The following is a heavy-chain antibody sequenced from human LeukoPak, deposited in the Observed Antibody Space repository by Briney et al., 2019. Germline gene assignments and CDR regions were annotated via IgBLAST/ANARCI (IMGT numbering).Heavy chain of an antibody. V-gene: IGHV3-30*04. CDR3: ARDLWFGEMLHYPYGMDV. CDR1: GFTFSSYA. CDR2: ISYDGSNK. J-gene: IGHJ6*02. D-gene: IGHD3-10*01. Sequence: PGGSLRLSCAASGFTFSSYAMHWVRRAPGKGLEWVAVISYDGSNKYYADSVKGRFTISRDNSKNTLYLQMNSLRAEDTAVYYCARDLWFGEMLHYPYGMDVWGQGTTVTVSS.